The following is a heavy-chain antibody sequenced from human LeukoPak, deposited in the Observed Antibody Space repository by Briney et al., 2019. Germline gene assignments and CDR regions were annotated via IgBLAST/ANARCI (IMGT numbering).Heavy chain of an antibody. Sequence: GGSLRLSCAASGFTFSNYIMHWVRQAPGKGLDWVAVILENGSNQYYADSVRGRFTISRDNSKNTLFLQMNSLRGEDTAMYYCARVQGGGYRTADYWGQGTLVTVSS. CDR1: GFTFSNYI. D-gene: IGHD6-19*01. CDR3: ARVQGGGYRTADY. CDR2: ILENGSNQ. V-gene: IGHV3-30*04. J-gene: IGHJ4*02.